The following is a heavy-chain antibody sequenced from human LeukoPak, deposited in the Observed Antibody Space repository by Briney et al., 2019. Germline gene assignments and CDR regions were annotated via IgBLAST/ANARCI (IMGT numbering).Heavy chain of an antibody. Sequence: PGGSLRLSCAASGFTFSSYAMHWVRQAPGKGLEWVAVISYDGSNKYYADSVKGRFTISRDNSKNTLYLQMNSLRAEDTAVYYCASGGYQYYFDYWGQGTLVTVSS. CDR1: GFTFSSYA. CDR3: ASGGYQYYFDY. J-gene: IGHJ4*02. CDR2: ISYDGSNK. V-gene: IGHV3-30*04. D-gene: IGHD3-22*01.